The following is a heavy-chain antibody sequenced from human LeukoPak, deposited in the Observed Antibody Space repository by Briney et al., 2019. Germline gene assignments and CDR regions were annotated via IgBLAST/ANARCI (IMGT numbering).Heavy chain of an antibody. CDR3: AKDGGTHFDH. CDR2: IKQDGSEK. Sequence: GGSLRLSCAASGFTFSRYWMSWVRQAPGKGLEWVANIKQDGSEKYYVDSVKGRFTITRDNAQNSLTLHMNTLRADDTAVYYCAKDGGTHFDHWGQGTLVTVSS. CDR1: GFTFSRYW. J-gene: IGHJ4*02. D-gene: IGHD1-26*01. V-gene: IGHV3-7*01.